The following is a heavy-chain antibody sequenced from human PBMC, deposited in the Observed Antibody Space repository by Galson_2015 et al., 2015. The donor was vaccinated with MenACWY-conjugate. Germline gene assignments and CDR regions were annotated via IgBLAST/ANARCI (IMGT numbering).Heavy chain of an antibody. CDR3: ARDLGFYCSHNDCYSPY. V-gene: IGHV3-7*03. J-gene: IGHJ4*02. Sequence: SLRLSCAASGFTFNHYWMSWVCQVPGKGPEWVANIKQDGSEKYYVDSVRGRFTISRDNAKSSLFLQMNSLRAEDTAVYYCARDLGFYCSHNDCYSPYWGQGTLVTVSS. CDR2: IKQDGSEK. CDR1: GFTFNHYW. D-gene: IGHD2-15*01.